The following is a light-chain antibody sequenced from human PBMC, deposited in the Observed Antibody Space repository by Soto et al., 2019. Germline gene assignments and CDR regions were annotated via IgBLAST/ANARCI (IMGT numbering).Light chain of an antibody. Sequence: DIVLTQSPGTLSLSPGERATLSCRASESVRSTSLAWYQQKPGQAPRLLIYGASSRATGIPDRFSGGGSGTDFTLTISRLEPDDFAVYYCQHYGSSPPITFGQGTRLEIK. V-gene: IGKV3-20*01. CDR1: ESVRSTS. CDR2: GAS. J-gene: IGKJ5*01. CDR3: QHYGSSPPIT.